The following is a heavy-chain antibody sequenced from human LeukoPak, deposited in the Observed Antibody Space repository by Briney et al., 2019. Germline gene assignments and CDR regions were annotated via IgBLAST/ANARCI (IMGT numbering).Heavy chain of an antibody. D-gene: IGHD3-10*01. CDR3: AREGYYGSGSPPSLCFDY. CDR1: GFTFRNYV. J-gene: IGHJ4*02. CDR2: TSSDLNAK. Sequence: GGSLRLSCAASGFTFRNYVIHWVRQAPGKGLEWVAVTSSDLNAKLYADSVKGRFTISRDNSRSTLYLQMNSLRPEDTAIYYCAREGYYGSGSPPSLCFDYWGQGTLVTVSS. V-gene: IGHV3-30-3*01.